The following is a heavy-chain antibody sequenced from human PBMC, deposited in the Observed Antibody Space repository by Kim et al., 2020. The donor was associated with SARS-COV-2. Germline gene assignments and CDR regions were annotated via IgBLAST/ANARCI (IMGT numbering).Heavy chain of an antibody. V-gene: IGHV4-31*03. CDR1: GGSISSGGYY. CDR3: ARGSISLWFGDTPKFVGWFDP. D-gene: IGHD3-10*01. J-gene: IGHJ5*02. Sequence: SETLSLTCTVSGGSISSGGYYWSWIRQHPGKGLEWFGYIYYSGSTYYNPSLKSRVTISVDTSKNQFSLKLSSVTAADTAVYYCARGSISLWFGDTPKFVGWFDPWGQGTLVTVSS. CDR2: IYYSGST.